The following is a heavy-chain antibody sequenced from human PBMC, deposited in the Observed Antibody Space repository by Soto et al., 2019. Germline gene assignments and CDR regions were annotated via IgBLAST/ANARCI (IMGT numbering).Heavy chain of an antibody. CDR1: GFIFSNFG. CDR2: ISSDEKIK. D-gene: IGHD3-16*02. J-gene: IGHJ4*02. V-gene: IGHV3-33*01. CDR3: ERALRSVIDY. Sequence: GGSLRLSCVASGFIFSNFGMHWVRQAPGKGLEWVAVISSDEKIKQYADSVRGRFAISRDNSKNTLYLQMTSLRAEDTAIYYCERALRSVIDYWDQGTLVTVSS.